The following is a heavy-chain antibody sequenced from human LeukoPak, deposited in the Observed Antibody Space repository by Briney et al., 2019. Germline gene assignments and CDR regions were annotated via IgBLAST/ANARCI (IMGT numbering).Heavy chain of an antibody. Sequence: GGSLRLSCAASGFTFSDYYMSWIRQAPGKGLEWVSYISSSGSTIYYADSVKGRFTISRDNAKSSLYLQMNSLRAEDTAVYYCARDTDYYYYYHMDVWGKGTTVTVSS. V-gene: IGHV3-11*01. CDR2: ISSSGSTI. J-gene: IGHJ6*03. D-gene: IGHD2-8*02. CDR1: GFTFSDYY. CDR3: ARDTDYYYYYHMDV.